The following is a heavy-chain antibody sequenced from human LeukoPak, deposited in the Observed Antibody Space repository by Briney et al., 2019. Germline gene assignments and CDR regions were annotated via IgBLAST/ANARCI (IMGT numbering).Heavy chain of an antibody. Sequence: SVRVSCKASGGTFSSYAISWVRQAPGQGLEWMGGIIPIFGTANYAQKFQGRVTITTDESTSTAYMELSSLRSEDTAVYYCARGGSAGSSSPGYFDYWGQGTLVTVSS. CDR2: IIPIFGTA. D-gene: IGHD6-6*01. CDR3: ARGGSAGSSSPGYFDY. V-gene: IGHV1-69*05. CDR1: GGTFSSYA. J-gene: IGHJ4*02.